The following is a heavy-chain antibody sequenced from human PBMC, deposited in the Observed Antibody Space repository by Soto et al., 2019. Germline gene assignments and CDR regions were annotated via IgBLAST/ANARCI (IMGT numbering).Heavy chain of an antibody. CDR3: AIGPRMWLAGGGY. Sequence: PSETLFLTCAVYGGSFSGYYWSWIRQPPGKGLEWLGEINHSGITDYNPSLKSRITISIDTSKKQFSLKLNSVTAADTAVYYCAIGPRMWLAGGGYWGKGTQVTVSS. D-gene: IGHD6-19*01. J-gene: IGHJ4*02. CDR1: GGSFSGYY. V-gene: IGHV4-34*01. CDR2: INHSGIT.